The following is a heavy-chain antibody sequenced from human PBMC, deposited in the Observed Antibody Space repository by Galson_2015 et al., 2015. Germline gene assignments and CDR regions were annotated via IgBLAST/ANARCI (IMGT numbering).Heavy chain of an antibody. CDR1: GDSVSSTSAG. CDR3: ARAGQFYFDY. CDR2: TYYRSKWFS. V-gene: IGHV6-1*01. Sequence: CAISGDSVSSTSAGWNWIRQSPSRGLEWLGRTYYRSKWFSYSASSVRSRIRISPDTSKNQFSLQLNSVTPEDTAVYYCARAGQFYFDYGGQGILVTVSS. J-gene: IGHJ4*02.